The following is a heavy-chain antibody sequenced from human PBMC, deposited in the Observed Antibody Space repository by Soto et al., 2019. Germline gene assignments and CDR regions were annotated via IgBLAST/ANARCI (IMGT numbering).Heavy chain of an antibody. J-gene: IGHJ6*02. CDR1: GGSISSSSYY. V-gene: IGHV4-39*07. D-gene: IGHD3-9*01. CDR2: IYYSGST. CDR3: ARDQAGYYDILTGYSAVEAYYYYGMDV. Sequence: SETLSLTCTVSGGSISSSSYYWGWIRQPPGKGLERIGSIYYSGSTYYNPSLKSRVTISVDTSKNQFSLKLSSVTAADTAVYYCARDQAGYYDILTGYSAVEAYYYYGMDVWGQGTTVTVSS.